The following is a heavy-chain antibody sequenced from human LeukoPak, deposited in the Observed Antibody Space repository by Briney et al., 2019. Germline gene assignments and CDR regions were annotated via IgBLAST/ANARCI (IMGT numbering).Heavy chain of an antibody. CDR2: IIPIFGTA. D-gene: IGHD3-22*01. Sequence: ASVKVSCKASGGTFSSYAISWVRQAPGQGLEWMGGIIPIFGTANYAQKFQGRVTITTDESTSTAYMELSSLRSEDTAVYYCARVSLHYYDSSGYPHDAFDIWGQGTMVTVSS. CDR1: GGTFSSYA. CDR3: ARVSLHYYDSSGYPHDAFDI. J-gene: IGHJ3*02. V-gene: IGHV1-69*05.